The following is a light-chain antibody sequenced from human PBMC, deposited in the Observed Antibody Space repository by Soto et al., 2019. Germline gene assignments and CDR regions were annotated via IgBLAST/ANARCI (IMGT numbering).Light chain of an antibody. Sequence: DIQVTQSPSSLSASVGDSVTITCRASQNLKKYLNWYQQKLGRAPRLLIYAASTLQSGVPSRFSGSGSGTEFTLNISGLQPDDSGTYYCQQGYGNHPTFGPGTKVDIK. CDR1: QNLKKY. J-gene: IGKJ3*01. CDR3: QQGYGNHPT. V-gene: IGKV1-39*01. CDR2: AAS.